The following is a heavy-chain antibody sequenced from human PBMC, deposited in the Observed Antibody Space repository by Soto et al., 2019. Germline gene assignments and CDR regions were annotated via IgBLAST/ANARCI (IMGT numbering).Heavy chain of an antibody. CDR3: TRSLGGSSYFVSDY. CDR1: GFTFSNYG. Sequence: QVQLVESGGGVVQPETSLRLSCAASGFTFSNYGMHWVRQAPGKGLEWVAVTSYDGDTEYYADSVKGRFTISRDNSKNTLFLQMNSLRAEDTALYYCTRSLGGSSYFVSDYWGQGTLVTVTS. CDR2: TSYDGDTE. J-gene: IGHJ4*02. D-gene: IGHD2-15*01. V-gene: IGHV3-30*03.